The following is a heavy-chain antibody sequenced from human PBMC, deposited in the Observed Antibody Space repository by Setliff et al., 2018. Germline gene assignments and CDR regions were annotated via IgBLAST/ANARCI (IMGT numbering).Heavy chain of an antibody. D-gene: IGHD6-6*01. Sequence: LSLTCTVSGGSISSYYWSWIRQPPGKGLEWIGEINHSGSTNYNPSLKSRVTISVDTSKNQFSLKLSSVTAADTAVYYCARGKIAARPGFDYWGQGTLVTVSS. V-gene: IGHV4-34*01. CDR1: GGSISSYY. J-gene: IGHJ4*02. CDR3: ARGKIAARPGFDY. CDR2: INHSGST.